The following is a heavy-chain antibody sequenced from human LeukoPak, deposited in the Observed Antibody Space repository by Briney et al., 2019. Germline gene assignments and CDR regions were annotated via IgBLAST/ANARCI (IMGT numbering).Heavy chain of an antibody. CDR3: AKDRRGLRYFDWLLVRWFDY. CDR1: GFTFGDYA. D-gene: IGHD3-9*01. CDR2: ISGSGGST. J-gene: IGHJ4*02. V-gene: IGHV3-23*01. Sequence: PGGSLRLSCTGSGFTFGDYAMSWFRQAPGKGLEWVSAISGSGGSTYYADSVKGRFTISRDNSKNTLYLQMNSLRAEDTAVYYCAKDRRGLRYFDWLLVRWFDYWGQGTLVTVSS.